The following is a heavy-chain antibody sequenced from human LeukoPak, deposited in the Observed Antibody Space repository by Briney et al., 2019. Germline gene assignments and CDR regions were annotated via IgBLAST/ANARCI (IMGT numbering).Heavy chain of an antibody. CDR1: GFTFSSYT. J-gene: IGHJ4*02. Sequence: GGSLRLSCAASGFTFSSYTMNWVRQAPGKGLEWVSSISSSSTYIYYADSVKGRFTISRDNAKNSLYLQMNSLRAEDTAVYYCARDSDFWSGYYTHSFDYWGQGTLVTVSS. V-gene: IGHV3-21*01. D-gene: IGHD3-3*01. CDR2: ISSSSTYI. CDR3: ARDSDFWSGYYTHSFDY.